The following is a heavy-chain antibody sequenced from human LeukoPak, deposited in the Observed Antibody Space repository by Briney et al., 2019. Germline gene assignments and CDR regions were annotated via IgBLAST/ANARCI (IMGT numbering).Heavy chain of an antibody. D-gene: IGHD3-10*01. Sequence: GGSLRLSCAASGFTFSSYSMNWVRRAPGKGLEWVSSISSSSSYIYYADSVKGRFTISRDNAKNSLYLQMNSLRAEDTAIYYCARQWFGDWGYYFDYWGQGTLVTVSS. V-gene: IGHV3-21*01. J-gene: IGHJ4*02. CDR2: ISSSSSYI. CDR1: GFTFSSYS. CDR3: ARQWFGDWGYYFDY.